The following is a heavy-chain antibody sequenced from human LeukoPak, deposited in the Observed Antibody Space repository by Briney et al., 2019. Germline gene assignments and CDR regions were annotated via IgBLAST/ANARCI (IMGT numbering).Heavy chain of an antibody. V-gene: IGHV3-30-3*01. CDR2: ISYDGSNI. D-gene: IGHD2-2*01. CDR1: GFPFSHYA. J-gene: IGHJ6*02. CDR3: ARDMPPEDV. Sequence: GGSLRLSCTASGFPFSHYAMHWVRQAPGKGLGWVSLISYDGSNIQYGDSVKGRFTISRDNSKNTLYLQMNSLRREDTAVYYCARDMPPEDVWGQGTTVTVSS.